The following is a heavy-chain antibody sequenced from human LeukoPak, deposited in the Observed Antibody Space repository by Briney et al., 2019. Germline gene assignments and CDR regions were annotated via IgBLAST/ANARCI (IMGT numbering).Heavy chain of an antibody. CDR1: GYSIRSGYY. D-gene: IGHD1-7*01. Sequence: PSETLSLTCTVSGYSIRSGYYWGWIRQPPGKGLKWIGSIYHSGSTYYNPSLKSRVTISVDTSKNQFSLKLSSVTAADTAVYYCARDKTGTTPYDAFDIWGQGTMVTVSS. CDR3: ARDKTGTTPYDAFDI. CDR2: IYHSGST. V-gene: IGHV4-38-2*02. J-gene: IGHJ3*02.